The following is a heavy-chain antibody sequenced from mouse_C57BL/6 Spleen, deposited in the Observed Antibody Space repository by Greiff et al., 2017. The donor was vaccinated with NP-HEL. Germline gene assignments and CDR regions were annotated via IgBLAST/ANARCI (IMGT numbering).Heavy chain of an antibody. CDR3: ARGRYGYYFDY. J-gene: IGHJ2*01. CDR2: IYPGDGDT. V-gene: IGHV1-82*01. D-gene: IGHD2-2*01. Sequence: VKLQESGPELVKPGASVKISCKASGYAFSSSWMNWVKQRPGKGLEWIGRIYPGDGDTNYNGKFKGKATLTADKSSSTAYMQLSSLTSEDSAVYFCARGRYGYYFDYWGQGTTLTVSS. CDR1: GYAFSSSW.